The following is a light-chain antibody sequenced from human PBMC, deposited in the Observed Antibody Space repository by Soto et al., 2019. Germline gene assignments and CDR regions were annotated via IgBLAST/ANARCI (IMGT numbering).Light chain of an antibody. CDR2: GVS. CDR1: SSDVGGYNY. J-gene: IGLJ1*01. Sequence: QSVLTQPRSVSGSPGQSVTISCTGTSSDVGGYNYVSWYQQHPGTAPKLIIFGVSKRPSGVPDRFSGSKSGNTASLSISGLQAEDEADYYCSSYAGTYSYVLGTGTKDTVL. V-gene: IGLV2-11*01. CDR3: SSYAGTYSYV.